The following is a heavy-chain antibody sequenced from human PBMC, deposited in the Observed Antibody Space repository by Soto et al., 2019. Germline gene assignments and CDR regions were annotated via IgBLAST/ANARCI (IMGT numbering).Heavy chain of an antibody. V-gene: IGHV3-23*01. CDR2: ISGSGGST. Sequence: HRGGSLRRSCAASGFTFSSYALTWVRQAPGKGLEWVSAISGSGGSTYYGDSVKGRFTISRDNSMNTLYLQMNSLRVEDTAIYYCAKEPISPGDSSAMDAGGQGTTVTVS. CDR3: AKEPISPGDSSAMDA. D-gene: IGHD3-22*01. J-gene: IGHJ6*02. CDR1: GFTFSSYA.